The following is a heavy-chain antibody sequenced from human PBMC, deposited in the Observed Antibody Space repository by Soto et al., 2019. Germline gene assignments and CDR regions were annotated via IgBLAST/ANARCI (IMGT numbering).Heavy chain of an antibody. Sequence: GGSLRLSCAASGSTFSSYAMSWVRQAPGKGLEWVSIISGSGGSTYYADSVKGRFTISRDNSKNTLYLQMNSLRAEDRAVYYCAKVGSYDSSGYYQNWGQGTLVTVSS. CDR1: GSTFSSYA. CDR3: AKVGSYDSSGYYQN. D-gene: IGHD3-22*01. V-gene: IGHV3-23*01. J-gene: IGHJ4*02. CDR2: ISGSGGST.